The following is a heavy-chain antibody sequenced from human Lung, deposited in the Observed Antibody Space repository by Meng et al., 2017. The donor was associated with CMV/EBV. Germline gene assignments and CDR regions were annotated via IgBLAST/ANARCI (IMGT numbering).Heavy chain of an antibody. D-gene: IGHD3-16*01. V-gene: IGHV3-49*04. CDR1: GFIFGTYA. J-gene: IGHJ6*02. Sequence: SCRGSGFIFGTYAIHWVRQGPGKGLEWIGFIRTKVHGETTEDAASVKGRFAISRYDSKNFAYLQMDSLKTEDTAVCYCTSDYVLNTFYFSGMDVXGQGXTVTVSS. CDR3: TSDYVLNTFYFSGMDV. CDR2: IRTKVHGETT.